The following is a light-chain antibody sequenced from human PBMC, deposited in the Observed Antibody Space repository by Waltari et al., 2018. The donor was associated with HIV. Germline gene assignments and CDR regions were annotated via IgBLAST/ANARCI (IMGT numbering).Light chain of an antibody. Sequence: EVALTQSPATLSLSPGERATLSCRASQSVYSYLAWYQQKPGQAPRLLIYDASNRATGIPARFSGSGSGTDFTLTISSLEPEDFAMYYCQQRSTWPRTFGQGTKVENK. CDR1: QSVYSY. CDR2: DAS. V-gene: IGKV3-11*01. CDR3: QQRSTWPRT. J-gene: IGKJ1*01.